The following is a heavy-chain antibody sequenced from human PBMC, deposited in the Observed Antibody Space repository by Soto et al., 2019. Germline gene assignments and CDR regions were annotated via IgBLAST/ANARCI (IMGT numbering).Heavy chain of an antibody. Sequence: QVHLVQSGAEVRKPGASVKVSCKGSGYTFTSYGIAWVRQAPGQGLEWMGWISAHNDNTNYAQKVQGRVTVTRDTSTSPAYMELRTLRSADTAVYYCARGRYGDYWGQGALVTVSS. D-gene: IGHD1-1*01. V-gene: IGHV1-18*01. CDR2: ISAHNDNT. J-gene: IGHJ4*02. CDR1: GYTFTSYG. CDR3: ARGRYGDY.